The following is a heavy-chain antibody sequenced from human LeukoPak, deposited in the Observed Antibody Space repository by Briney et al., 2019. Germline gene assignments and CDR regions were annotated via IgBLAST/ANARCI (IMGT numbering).Heavy chain of an antibody. Sequence: GGSLRLSCAASGFTFSSYEVNWVRQAPGKGLEWLSYISSGSKTINYADSAKGRFTLSRDNTRNSLYLQMNSLRAEDTAVYYCVRLSGSYFDYWGQGTLVTVSS. CDR2: ISSGSKTI. CDR3: VRLSGSYFDY. CDR1: GFTFSSYE. J-gene: IGHJ4*02. V-gene: IGHV3-48*03. D-gene: IGHD1-26*01.